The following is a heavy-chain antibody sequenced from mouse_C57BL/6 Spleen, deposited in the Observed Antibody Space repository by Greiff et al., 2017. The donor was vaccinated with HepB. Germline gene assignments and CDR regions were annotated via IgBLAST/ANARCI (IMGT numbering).Heavy chain of an antibody. Sequence: VQLQQSGPVLVKPGASVKMSCKASGYTFTDYYMNWVKQSHGKSLEWIGVINPYNGGTSYNQKFKGKATLTVDKSSSTAYMELNSLTSEDSAVYYCARASHGSSPFDYWGQGTTLTVSS. D-gene: IGHD1-1*01. CDR1: GYTFTDYY. J-gene: IGHJ2*01. V-gene: IGHV1-19*01. CDR3: ARASHGSSPFDY. CDR2: INPYNGGT.